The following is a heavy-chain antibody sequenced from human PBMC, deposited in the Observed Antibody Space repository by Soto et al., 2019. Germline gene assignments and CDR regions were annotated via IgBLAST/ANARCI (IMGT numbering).Heavy chain of an antibody. V-gene: IGHV1-69*02. J-gene: IGHJ5*02. CDR1: GGTFSSYT. CDR2: IIPILGIA. D-gene: IGHD1-26*01. Sequence: QVQLVQSGAEVKKPGSSVKVSCKASGGTFSSYTISWVRQAPGQGLEWMGRIIPILGIANYAQKFQGRVSITADKSTSTAYMELSSLRSEDTAVYYCESEGSGSEGGCFDPWGQGPLGTVSS. CDR3: ESEGSGSEGGCFDP.